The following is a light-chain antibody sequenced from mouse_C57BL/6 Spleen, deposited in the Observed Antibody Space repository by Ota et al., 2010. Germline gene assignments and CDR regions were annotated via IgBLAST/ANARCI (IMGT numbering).Light chain of an antibody. V-gene: IGKV1-99*01. CDR1: KSLLNSDGFTY. CDR2: LVS. Sequence: DVVLVPKLHSLCLSILVDQASISCKSTKSLLNSDGFTYLDWYLQKPGQSPQLLIYLVSNRFSGVPDRFSGSGSGTDFTLSINSVETEDFGMYFCQQSNSWPFTFGSGTKLEIK. J-gene: IGKJ4*01. CDR3: QQSNSWPFT.